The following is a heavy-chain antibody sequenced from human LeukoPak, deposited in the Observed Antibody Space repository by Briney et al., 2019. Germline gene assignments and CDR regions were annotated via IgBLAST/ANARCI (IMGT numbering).Heavy chain of an antibody. D-gene: IGHD3-10*01. CDR2: IYHSGST. CDR3: ARNYYYGSGSLFDY. CDR1: GGSISSGGYS. V-gene: IGHV4-30-2*01. J-gene: IGHJ4*02. Sequence: SETLSLTCAVSGGSISSGGYSWSWIRQPPGKGLEWIGYIYHSGSTYYNPSLKSRVTISVDRSKHQFSLKLSSVTAADTAVYYCARNYYYGSGSLFDYWGQGTLVTVSS.